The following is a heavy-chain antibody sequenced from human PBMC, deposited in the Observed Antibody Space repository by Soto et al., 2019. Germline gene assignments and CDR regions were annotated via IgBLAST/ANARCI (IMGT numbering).Heavy chain of an antibody. D-gene: IGHD4-17*01. CDR1: GGSISSYY. Sequence: ASETLSLTCTVSGGSISSYYWSWIRQPPGKGLEWIGYIYYSGSTNYNPSLKSRVTISVDTSKNQFSLKLSSVTAADTAVYYFARAYGDYVFDYWGQGTLVTVS. CDR2: IYYSGST. CDR3: ARAYGDYVFDY. J-gene: IGHJ4*02. V-gene: IGHV4-59*01.